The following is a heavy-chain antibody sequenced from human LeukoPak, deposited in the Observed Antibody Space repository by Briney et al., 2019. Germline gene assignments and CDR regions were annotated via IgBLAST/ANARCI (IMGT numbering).Heavy chain of an antibody. Sequence: SETLSLTCAVSGGSISSSNWWSWVRQPPGQGLEWIGEIYHSGSTNYNPSLKSRVTISVDKSKNQFSLKLSSVTAADTAVYYCARARVAAAGINWFDPRGQGTLVTVSS. V-gene: IGHV4-4*02. CDR2: IYHSGST. D-gene: IGHD6-13*01. CDR3: ARARVAAAGINWFDP. J-gene: IGHJ5*02. CDR1: GGSISSSNW.